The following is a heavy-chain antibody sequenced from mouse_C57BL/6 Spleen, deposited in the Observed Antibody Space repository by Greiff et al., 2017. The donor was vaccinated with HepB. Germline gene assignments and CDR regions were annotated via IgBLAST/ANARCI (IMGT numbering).Heavy chain of an antibody. Sequence: VQLQQSGAELVMPGASVKLSCKASGYTFTSYWMHWVKQRPGQGLEWIGEIDPSDSYTNYNQKFKGKSTLTVDKSSSTAYMQLSSLTSEVSAVYYCARATAQASFAYWGQGTLVTVSA. D-gene: IGHD3-2*02. CDR2: IDPSDSYT. CDR1: GYTFTSYW. V-gene: IGHV1-69*01. CDR3: ARATAQASFAY. J-gene: IGHJ3*01.